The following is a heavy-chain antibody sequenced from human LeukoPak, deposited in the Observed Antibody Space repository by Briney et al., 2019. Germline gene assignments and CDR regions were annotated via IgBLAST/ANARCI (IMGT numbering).Heavy chain of an antibody. J-gene: IGHJ4*02. CDR2: IIPIFGTA. Sequence: SVKVSCKASGGTFSSYAISWVRQAPGQGLEWMGGIIPIFGTANYAQKFQGRVTITADESTSTAYMELSSLRSEDTAVYYCARTMVRGYYFDYWGQGTPVTVSS. V-gene: IGHV1-69*01. D-gene: IGHD3-10*01. CDR1: GGTFSSYA. CDR3: ARTMVRGYYFDY.